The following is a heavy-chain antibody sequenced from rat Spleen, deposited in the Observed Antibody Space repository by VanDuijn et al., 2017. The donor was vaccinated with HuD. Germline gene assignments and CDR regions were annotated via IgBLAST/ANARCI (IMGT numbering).Heavy chain of an antibody. CDR1: GFTFSDYY. Sequence: EVQLVESDGGLVQPGRSLKLSCAASGFTFSDYYMAWVRQAPTKGLEWVATISYDGSSTYYRDSVKGRFTISRDNAKSTLYLQMDSLRSEDTATYYCARRGWVSYYFDYWGQGVMVTVSS. J-gene: IGHJ2*01. V-gene: IGHV5-29*01. D-gene: IGHD1-7*01. CDR2: ISYDGSST. CDR3: ARRGWVSYYFDY.